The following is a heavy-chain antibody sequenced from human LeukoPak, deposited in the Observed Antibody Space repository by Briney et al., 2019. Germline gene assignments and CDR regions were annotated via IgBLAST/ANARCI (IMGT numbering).Heavy chain of an antibody. J-gene: IGHJ5*02. CDR2: INAGSGYT. CDR1: GYIFTTHA. CDR3: ARASSGLLLTWFGELFDWYDP. Sequence: ASVKVSCKASGYIFTTHAMHWLRQAPGQRPEWMGWINAGSGYTKYSQKFQGRVTISRDTSAGTVYMELRSLGSEDTAVYYCARASSGLLLTWFGELFDWYDPWGQGTLVTVSS. D-gene: IGHD3-10*01. V-gene: IGHV1-3*01.